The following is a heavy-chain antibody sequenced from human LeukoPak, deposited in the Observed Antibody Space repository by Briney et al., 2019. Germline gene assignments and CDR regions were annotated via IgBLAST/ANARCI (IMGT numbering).Heavy chain of an antibody. Sequence: SETLSLTCTVSGGSINSYYWSWLRQPPGKGLEWIGYMYYTGTTTYNPSLKSRVTISVDTSKDQFSLKLSSVTAADTAVYYCARGPEGWQQLVLLAFDIWGQGTMVTVSS. D-gene: IGHD6-13*01. V-gene: IGHV4-59*01. CDR3: ARGPEGWQQLVLLAFDI. J-gene: IGHJ3*02. CDR1: GGSINSYY. CDR2: MYYTGTT.